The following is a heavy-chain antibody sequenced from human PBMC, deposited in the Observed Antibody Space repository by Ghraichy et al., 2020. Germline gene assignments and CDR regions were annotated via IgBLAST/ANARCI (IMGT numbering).Heavy chain of an antibody. CDR1: GYTVTTYG. J-gene: IGHJ1*01. CDR3: ARGRYYYDSSGYSDYFQH. CDR2: ISAYNGST. V-gene: IGHV1-18*01. Sequence: ASVKVSCKASGYTVTTYGVSWARQAPGQGLEWMGWISAYNGSTNYAQKIQGRVTMTTDTSTSTAYMELRSLKSDDTAVYYCARGRYYYDSSGYSDYFQHWGQGTLVTVSS. D-gene: IGHD3-22*01.